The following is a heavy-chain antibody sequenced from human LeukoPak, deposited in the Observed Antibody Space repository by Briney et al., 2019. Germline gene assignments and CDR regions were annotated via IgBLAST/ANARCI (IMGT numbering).Heavy chain of an antibody. CDR1: GFTVTSTY. J-gene: IGHJ4*02. CDR2: IYDSGRI. CDR3: ARAPYDILTGSYFDF. V-gene: IGHV3-53*01. D-gene: IGHD3-9*01. Sequence: PGGSLRLSCAASGFTVTSTYMNWVRQAPGKGLEWVSVIYDSGRIYYADSVKGRFTISRDNSKNTLYLQMNSLRVEDTAVYYCARAPYDILTGSYFDFWGQGTLVTVSS.